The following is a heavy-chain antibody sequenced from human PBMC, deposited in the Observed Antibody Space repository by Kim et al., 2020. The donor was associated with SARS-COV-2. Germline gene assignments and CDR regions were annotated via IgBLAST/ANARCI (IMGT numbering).Heavy chain of an antibody. CDR2: FDPEDGET. CDR3: ATGVAVAGTQREYYYYYGMDV. V-gene: IGHV1-24*01. CDR1: GYTLTELS. D-gene: IGHD6-19*01. Sequence: ASVKVSCKVSGYTLTELSMHWVRQAPGKGLEWMGGFDPEDGETIYAQKFQGRVTMTEETSTDTAYMELSSLRSEDTAVYYCATGVAVAGTQREYYYYYGMDVWGQGTTVTVSS. J-gene: IGHJ6*02.